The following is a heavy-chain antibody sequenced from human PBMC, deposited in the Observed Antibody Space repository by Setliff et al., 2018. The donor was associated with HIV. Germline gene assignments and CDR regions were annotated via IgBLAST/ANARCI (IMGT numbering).Heavy chain of an antibody. CDR2: ISDSGGRT. J-gene: IGHJ4*02. Sequence: GGSLRLSCAASRFTLSSYMMNWVRQATGKGLEWVSGISDSGGRTHYADSVKGRFTISRDNSKNTLNLQMNSLRAEDTAVYYCASGYSSSSPRRDYWGQGTLVTVSS. D-gene: IGHD6-6*01. CDR3: ASGYSSSSPRRDY. CDR1: RFTLSSYM. V-gene: IGHV3-23*01.